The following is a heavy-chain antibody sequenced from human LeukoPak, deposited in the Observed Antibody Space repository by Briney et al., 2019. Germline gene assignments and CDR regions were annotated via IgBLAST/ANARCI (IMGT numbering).Heavy chain of an antibody. CDR2: INHSGST. D-gene: IGHD3-22*01. CDR3: ARETNWSDSSGYITYFYHYMDV. Sequence: PSETLSLTCAVYGGSFSGYYWSWIRQPPGKGLEWIGEINHSGSTNYNPSLKSRVTISVDTSKNQFSLSLNSVTAADTAVYYCARETNWSDSSGYITYFYHYMDVWGKGTTVTVSS. V-gene: IGHV4-34*01. CDR1: GGSFSGYY. J-gene: IGHJ6*03.